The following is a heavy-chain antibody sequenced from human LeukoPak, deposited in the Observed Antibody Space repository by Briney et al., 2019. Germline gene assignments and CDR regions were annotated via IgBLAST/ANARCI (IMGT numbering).Heavy chain of an antibody. CDR1: GFTFDDYG. CDR2: INWNGGST. CDR3: AREGAFWSSYYYYYMDV. V-gene: IGHV3-20*04. Sequence: PGGSLRLSCAASGFTFDDYGMSWVRQAPGKGLEWVSGINWNGGSTGYADSVKGRFTISRDNAKNSLYLQMNSLRAEDTALYYCAREGAFWSSYYYYYMDVWGKGTTVTVSS. J-gene: IGHJ6*03. D-gene: IGHD3-3*01.